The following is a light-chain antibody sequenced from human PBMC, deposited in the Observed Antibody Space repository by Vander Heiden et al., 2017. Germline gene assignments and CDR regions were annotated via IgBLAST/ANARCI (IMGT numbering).Light chain of an antibody. CDR1: KLGDKY. V-gene: IGLV3-1*01. CDR3: QAWDSSLVV. Sequence: SYELTQPPSVSVSPGQTASITCSGDKLGDKYACWYQQKPGQSPVLVFYQDSKRPSGIPERFSGSNSGNTATLTISGTQAMDEADYYCQAWDSSLVVFGGGTKLTVL. J-gene: IGLJ2*01. CDR2: QDS.